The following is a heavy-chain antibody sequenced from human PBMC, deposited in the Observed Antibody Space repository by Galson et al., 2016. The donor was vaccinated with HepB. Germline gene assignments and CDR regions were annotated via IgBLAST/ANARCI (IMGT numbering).Heavy chain of an antibody. CDR2: ISRSGDRT. CDR1: GFTFRNYG. D-gene: IGHD2/OR15-2a*01. Sequence: SLRLSCAASGFTFRNYGMTWVRQAPGKGLEVVSSISRSGDRTDYADSVKGRFTISRDNSKNTLSLQMSSLTEDDTAVYYCARRHEYCPPVGCSVDYWGQGTLVSVSS. V-gene: IGHV3-23*01. J-gene: IGHJ4*02. CDR3: ARRHEYCPPVGCSVDY.